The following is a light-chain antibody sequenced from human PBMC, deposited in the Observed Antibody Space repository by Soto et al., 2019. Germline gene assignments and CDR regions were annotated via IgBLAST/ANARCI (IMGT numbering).Light chain of an antibody. CDR3: CLYMGPTTYV. V-gene: IGLV2-23*01. Sequence: QSVLAQPASVSGSPGQSITISCTGTSGFVGSFSLVSWYQQHPGKAPKVMISEGHMRPSGFPDRFSGSTSVNSASLTISGLKADDEADYSWCLYMGPTTYVFVNGTKVT. CDR1: SGFVGSFSL. CDR2: EGH. J-gene: IGLJ1*01.